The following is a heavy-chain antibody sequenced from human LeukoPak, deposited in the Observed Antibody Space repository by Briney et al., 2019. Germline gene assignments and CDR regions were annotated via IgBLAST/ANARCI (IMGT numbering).Heavy chain of an antibody. CDR2: INAGNGNT. J-gene: IGHJ4*02. CDR3: ARAISSGWLLDY. Sequence: ASMKVSCKASGYTFTSYAMHWVRQAPGQRLEWMGWINAGNGNTKYSQEFQGRVTITRDTSASTAYMELSSLRSEDMAVYYCARAISSGWLLDYWGQGTLVTVSS. CDR1: GYTFTSYA. V-gene: IGHV1-3*03. D-gene: IGHD6-19*01.